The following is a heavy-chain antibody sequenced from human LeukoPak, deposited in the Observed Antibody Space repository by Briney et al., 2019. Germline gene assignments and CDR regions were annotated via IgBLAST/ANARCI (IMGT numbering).Heavy chain of an antibody. Sequence: ASVNVSCKASGYTFTGYYMHLVRQAPGQGLDWIGWINPNSGGTNYAQKFQGRVTMTRDTSISTAYMELSRLRSDDTAVYYCARDLGANDPTIDYWGQGTLVTVSS. D-gene: IGHD1-1*01. CDR3: ARDLGANDPTIDY. J-gene: IGHJ4*02. V-gene: IGHV1-2*02. CDR1: GYTFTGYY. CDR2: INPNSGGT.